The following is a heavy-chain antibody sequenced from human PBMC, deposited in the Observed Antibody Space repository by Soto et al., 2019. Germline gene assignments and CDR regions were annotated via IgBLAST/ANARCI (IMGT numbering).Heavy chain of an antibody. V-gene: IGHV1-24*01. D-gene: IGHD4-17*01. Sequence: ASVKVSCKVSVYTLTELSMHWVRQAPGKGLEWMGGFDPEDGETIYAQKFQGRVTMTEDTSTDTAYMELSSLRSEDTAVYYCATLYNYGDKEGYFDYWGQGTLVTVSS. CDR2: FDPEDGET. J-gene: IGHJ4*02. CDR3: ATLYNYGDKEGYFDY. CDR1: VYTLTELS.